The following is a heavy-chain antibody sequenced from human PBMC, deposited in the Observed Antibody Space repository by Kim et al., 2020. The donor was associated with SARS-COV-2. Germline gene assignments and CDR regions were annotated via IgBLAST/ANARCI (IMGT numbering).Heavy chain of an antibody. J-gene: IGHJ4*01. D-gene: IGHD3-10*01. CDR3: AREGVGVLFLRFWRGVDY. V-gene: IGHV3-48*02. CDR2: ISSSSSTT. CDR1: GFTFSSYS. Sequence: GGSLRLSCAASGFTFSSYSMNWVRQAPGKGLEWVSFISSSSSTTYYADSVKGRFTISRDNAKNSLYLQMNSLRDEDTAVYYCAREGVGVLFLRFWRGVDYWGHGALVTDSS.